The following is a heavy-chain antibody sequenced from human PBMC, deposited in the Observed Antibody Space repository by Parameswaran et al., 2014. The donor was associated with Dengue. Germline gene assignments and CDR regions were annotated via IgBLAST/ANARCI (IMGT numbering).Heavy chain of an antibody. V-gene: IGHV1-69*01. D-gene: IGHD5-12*01. J-gene: IGHJ4*02. CDR3: ALASDYEDY. Sequence: WVRQAPGQGLEWMGAIIPIFGSANYAQKFQGRVTITADDSTRTAYMELSSLRSEDTAVYYCALASDYEDYWGQGTLVTVSS. CDR2: IIPIFGSA.